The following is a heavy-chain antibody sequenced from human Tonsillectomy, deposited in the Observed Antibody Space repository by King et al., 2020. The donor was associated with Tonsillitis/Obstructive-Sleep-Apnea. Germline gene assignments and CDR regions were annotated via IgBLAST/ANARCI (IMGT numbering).Heavy chain of an antibody. CDR3: ARGLVPAATDP. Sequence: VQLQESGPGLVKPSQTLSLTCTVSGGSISSGGYYWICIRQHPGKGLEWIGYIYYSGSTYYNPSLKSRVTISVDKSKNQFSLKLSSVTAADTAVYYCARGLVPAATDPWGQGTLVTVSS. D-gene: IGHD2-2*01. V-gene: IGHV4-31*03. J-gene: IGHJ5*02. CDR2: IYYSGST. CDR1: GGSISSGGYY.